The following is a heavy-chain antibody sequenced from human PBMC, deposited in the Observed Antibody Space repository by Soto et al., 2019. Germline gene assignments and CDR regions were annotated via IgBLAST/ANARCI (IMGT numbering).Heavy chain of an antibody. J-gene: IGHJ6*02. CDR3: ARQVTTVRQTPGYYYYGMDV. CDR2: IIPIFGTA. CDR1: GGTFSSYA. V-gene: IGHV1-69*01. D-gene: IGHD4-17*01. Sequence: QVQLVQSGAEVKKPGSSVKVSCKASGGTFSSYAISWVRQAPGQGLEWMGGIIPIFGTANYAQRFQGRVTITADESTSTAYMELSSLRSEDTAVYYCARQVTTVRQTPGYYYYGMDVWGQGTTVTVSS.